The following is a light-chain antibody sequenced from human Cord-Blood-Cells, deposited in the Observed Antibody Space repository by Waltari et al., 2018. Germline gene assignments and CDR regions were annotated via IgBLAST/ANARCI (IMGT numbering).Light chain of an antibody. CDR1: QDISHY. J-gene: IGKJ4*01. CDR2: DAS. Sequence: DIQMTQSPSSLSASVGDRVTITCQASQDISHYLNWYQQKTGKAPKLLIYDASNLETGVPSRFSGSGSGTDFTFTISSLQPEDIATYYCQQYDNLPLTFGGGTKVEIK. V-gene: IGKV1-33*01. CDR3: QQYDNLPLT.